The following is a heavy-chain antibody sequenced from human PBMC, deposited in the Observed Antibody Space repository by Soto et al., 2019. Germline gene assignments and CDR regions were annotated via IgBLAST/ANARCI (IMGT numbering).Heavy chain of an antibody. CDR3: ARHAPQLRYFVWLSPGCAFAI. J-gene: IGHJ3*02. D-gene: IGHD3-9*01. CDR1: GGSISSSSYY. CDR2: IYYSGST. Sequence: QLQLQESGPGLVKPSETLSLTCTVSGGSISSSSYYWGWIRQPPGKGLEWIGSIYYSGSTYYNPSLKSRVTLSVDTSKNQFPLKLSSVTAADTAVYYCARHAPQLRYFVWLSPGCAFAIWGQGTMVTVSS. V-gene: IGHV4-39*01.